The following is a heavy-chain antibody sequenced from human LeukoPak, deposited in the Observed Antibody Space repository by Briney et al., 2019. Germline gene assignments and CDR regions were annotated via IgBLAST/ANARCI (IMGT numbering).Heavy chain of an antibody. V-gene: IGHV3-49*04. CDR1: GFTFSSYE. CDR2: IRSNLYGGTP. J-gene: IGHJ4*02. Sequence: EPGGSLRLSCAASGFTFSSYEMNWVRQAPGKGLEWVGFIRSNLYGGTPEYAASVKGRFTISRDDSNSIAYLEMDSLKTDDTAVYYCTRDQTPYYWGQGTLVTVSS. CDR3: TRDQTPYY.